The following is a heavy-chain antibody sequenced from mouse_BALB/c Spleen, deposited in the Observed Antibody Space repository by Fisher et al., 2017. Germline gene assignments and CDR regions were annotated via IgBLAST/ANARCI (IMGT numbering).Heavy chain of an antibody. V-gene: IGHV1-9*01. D-gene: IGHD2-1*01. CDR3: ASGNSYAMDY. J-gene: IGHJ4*01. Sequence: KFKGKATFTADTSSNTAYMQLSSLTSEDTAVYYCASGNSYAMDYWGQGTSVTVSS.